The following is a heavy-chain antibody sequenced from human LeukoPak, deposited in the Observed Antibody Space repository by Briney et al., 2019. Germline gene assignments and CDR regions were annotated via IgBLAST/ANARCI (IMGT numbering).Heavy chain of an antibody. CDR1: GGSITGYY. V-gene: IGHV4-59*01. CDR2: VHFSGTT. Sequence: SETLSLTCTVSGGSITGYYWSWIRQPPGRGLEWIGYVHFSGTTSFNPSLKSRVTISVDTSKNQFSLRLSSVIAANTAVYYCAREQYLAYDVFGFWGQGTMVTVSS. J-gene: IGHJ3*01. CDR3: AREQYLAYDVFGF. D-gene: IGHD4-11*01.